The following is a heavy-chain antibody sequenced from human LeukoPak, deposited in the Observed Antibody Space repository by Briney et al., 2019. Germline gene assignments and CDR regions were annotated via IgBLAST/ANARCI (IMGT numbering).Heavy chain of an antibody. Sequence: ASVKVSCKASGYPFTGYYMHWVRQAPGHGLEWMGWITPNSGGTNYAQKFQGRVTMTRDTSISTAYMELSRLISDDTAVYYCASQDYDILTGYRNWFDPWGQGTLVTVSS. CDR1: GYPFTGYY. J-gene: IGHJ5*02. CDR2: ITPNSGGT. V-gene: IGHV1-2*02. D-gene: IGHD3-9*01. CDR3: ASQDYDILTGYRNWFDP.